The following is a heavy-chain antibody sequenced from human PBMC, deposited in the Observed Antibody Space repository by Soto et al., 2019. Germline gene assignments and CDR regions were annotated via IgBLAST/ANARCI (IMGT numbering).Heavy chain of an antibody. Sequence: ASVKVSCKASGYTFTSYYMHWVRQAPGQGLEWMGIINPSGGSTSYAQKFQGRVTMTRDTSTSTVYMELSSLRSEDTAVYYCARDTPSMITFGGVIASYYGMDVGGQGTTVTV. CDR2: INPSGGST. CDR3: ARDTPSMITFGGVIASYYGMDV. D-gene: IGHD3-16*02. V-gene: IGHV1-46*01. J-gene: IGHJ6*02. CDR1: GYTFTSYY.